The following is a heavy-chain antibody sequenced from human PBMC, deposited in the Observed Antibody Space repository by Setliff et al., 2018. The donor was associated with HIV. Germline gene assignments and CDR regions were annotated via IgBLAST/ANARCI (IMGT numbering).Heavy chain of an antibody. Sequence: TSETLSLTCTVSGGSVGSGSYYWSWIRQPPGKGLEWIGYIYYSGNTNYNPSLKSRVTISVDTSKNQFSLKLSSVTAADTAVYYCASEAWTSYRSSSGYYYYYMDVWGKGTTVTVSS. D-gene: IGHD6-6*01. J-gene: IGHJ6*03. CDR1: GGSVGSGSYY. V-gene: IGHV4-61*01. CDR3: ASEAWTSYRSSSGYYYYYMDV. CDR2: IYYSGNT.